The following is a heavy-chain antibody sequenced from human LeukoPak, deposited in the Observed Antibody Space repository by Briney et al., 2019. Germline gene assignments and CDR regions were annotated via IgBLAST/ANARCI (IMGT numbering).Heavy chain of an antibody. V-gene: IGHV4-4*02. D-gene: IGHD1-26*01. CDR2: ISLTGET. CDR3: SRESGVFCSFGY. Sequence: PSDTLSLTCGVSGGSISSTNWWSWVRQPPGQGLEWIGEISLTGETNYNPSLNGRVTMSLDESRNQLSLDLTSVTAADTAIYYCSRESGVFCSFGYWGQGTLVIVPP. J-gene: IGHJ4*02. CDR1: GGSISSTNW.